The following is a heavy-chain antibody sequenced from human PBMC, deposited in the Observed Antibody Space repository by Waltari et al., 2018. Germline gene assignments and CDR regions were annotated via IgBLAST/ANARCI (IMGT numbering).Heavy chain of an antibody. J-gene: IGHJ6*02. V-gene: IGHV3-33*01. D-gene: IGHD3-3*01. Sequence: QVQLVESGGGVVQPGRSLRLPCAASVFTFRSYGMPSARLAPGKGRAWVAVIWYEGSNKDYADSVKGRFTISRDNSKNTLYLQMNSLRAEDTAVYYCARGRRVLERSATNYYYYGMDVWGQGTTVTVSS. CDR3: ARGRRVLERSATNYYYYGMDV. CDR2: IWYEGSNK. CDR1: VFTFRSYG.